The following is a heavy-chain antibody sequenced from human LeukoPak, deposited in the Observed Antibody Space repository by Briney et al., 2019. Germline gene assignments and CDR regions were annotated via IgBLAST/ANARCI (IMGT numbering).Heavy chain of an antibody. CDR2: IYTSGST. J-gene: IGHJ4*02. Sequence: SETLSLTCTVSGGSISSYYWSWIRQPAGKGLEWIGRIYTSGSTNYNPSLKSRVTMSVDTSKNQFSLKLSSVTAADTAVYYCASGLGIAAAGNFDYWGQGTLVTVSS. D-gene: IGHD6-13*01. CDR1: GGSISSYY. CDR3: ASGLGIAAAGNFDY. V-gene: IGHV4-4*07.